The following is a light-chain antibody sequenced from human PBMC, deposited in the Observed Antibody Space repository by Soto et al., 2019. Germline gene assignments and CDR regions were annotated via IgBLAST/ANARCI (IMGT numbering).Light chain of an antibody. CDR1: QSVSSC. J-gene: IGKJ4*01. CDR3: QQRSIWPLT. Sequence: EIVLTQSPATLSLSPGQRTTLSCRASQSVSSCFAWYQHKPGQAPRLLMYDASNRATGIPARFSGSGSGTDFTLTISSLQPEDFAVYYWQQRSIWPLTFGGGTKVEIK. CDR2: DAS. V-gene: IGKV3-11*01.